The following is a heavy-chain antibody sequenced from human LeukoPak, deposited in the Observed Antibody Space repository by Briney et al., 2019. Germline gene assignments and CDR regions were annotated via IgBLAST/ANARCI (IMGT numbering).Heavy chain of an antibody. CDR3: ARALRSGSYREFDY. CDR2: INPNSGGT. D-gene: IGHD1-26*01. Sequence: VSVKVSCKASGYTFTGYSIHWVRQAPGQGLEWMGWINPNSGGTNYAQKFQGRVTMTRDTSISTAYMELSRLRSDDTAVYYCARALRSGSYREFDYWGQGTLVTVSS. V-gene: IGHV1-2*02. CDR1: GYTFTGYS. J-gene: IGHJ4*02.